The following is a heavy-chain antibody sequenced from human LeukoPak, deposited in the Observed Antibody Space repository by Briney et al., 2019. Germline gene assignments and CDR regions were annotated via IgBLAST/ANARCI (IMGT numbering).Heavy chain of an antibody. D-gene: IGHD4-17*01. CDR1: GFTFSSYA. V-gene: IGHV3-23*01. CDR2: ISGSGGST. Sequence: GGSLRLSCAASGFTFSSYAMSWVRQAPGKGLEWVSAISGSGGSTYYADSVKGRFTISRDNSKNALYLQMNSLRAEDTAVYYCAKDFGYGGSTVNWFDPWGQGTLVTVSS. CDR3: AKDFGYGGSTVNWFDP. J-gene: IGHJ5*02.